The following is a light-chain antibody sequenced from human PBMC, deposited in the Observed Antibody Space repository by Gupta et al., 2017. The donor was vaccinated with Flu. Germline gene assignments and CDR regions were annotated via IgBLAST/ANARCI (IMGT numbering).Light chain of an antibody. J-gene: IGLJ2*01. CDR2: RDS. Sequence: SYELTQPLSVSVALGQTARITCGGNNIGSQNVHWYQQKPGQAPVLVIYRDSNRPSGIPERFSGSSTGNTATLTISRAQAGDGADYYCQVWDSSTVVFGGGTKLTVL. CDR3: QVWDSSTVV. CDR1: NIGSQN. V-gene: IGLV3-9*01.